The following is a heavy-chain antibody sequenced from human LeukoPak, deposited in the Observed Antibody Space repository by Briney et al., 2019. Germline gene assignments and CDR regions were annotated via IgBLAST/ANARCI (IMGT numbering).Heavy chain of an antibody. V-gene: IGHV3-9*01. Sequence: GGSLRLSCAASGFTFDDYAMHWIRQPPGKGLEWVSGISWNSGSIGYADSVKGRFTISRDNAKNSLYLQMNSLRAEDTALYYCAKAPSGIAVAGYFDYWGQGTLVTVSS. D-gene: IGHD6-19*01. CDR1: GFTFDDYA. J-gene: IGHJ4*02. CDR2: ISWNSGSI. CDR3: AKAPSGIAVAGYFDY.